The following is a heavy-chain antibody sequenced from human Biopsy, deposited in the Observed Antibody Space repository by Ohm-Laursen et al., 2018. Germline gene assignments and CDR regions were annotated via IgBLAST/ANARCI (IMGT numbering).Heavy chain of an antibody. D-gene: IGHD1-26*01. CDR2: INHSGST. V-gene: IGHV4-34*01. Sequence: GTLSLTCAVYGGSFSGYYWSWIRQPPGKGLEWIGEINHSGSTNFNPSFKSRVTISVDTSKNQFSLELSSVTAADTAVYYCAVKSYFSTSFDPWGQGTLVTVSS. CDR3: AVKSYFSTSFDP. CDR1: GGSFSGYY. J-gene: IGHJ5*02.